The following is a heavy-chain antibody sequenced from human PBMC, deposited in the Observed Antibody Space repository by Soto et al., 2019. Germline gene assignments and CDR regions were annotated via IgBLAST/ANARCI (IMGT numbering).Heavy chain of an antibody. Sequence: QVHLVQSGAEVKKAGSSVKVSCKASGGTFSSYFINWVRQAPGQGLEWVGGIIPVFSTASYAEKFQGRVTITADESTRTVYMELSSLRSDDTAVYYCARETPSAAAAYYYYGLDVWGLGTTVTVPS. V-gene: IGHV1-69*01. D-gene: IGHD6-13*01. CDR3: ARETPSAAAAYYYYGLDV. J-gene: IGHJ6*02. CDR1: GGTFSSYF. CDR2: IIPVFSTA.